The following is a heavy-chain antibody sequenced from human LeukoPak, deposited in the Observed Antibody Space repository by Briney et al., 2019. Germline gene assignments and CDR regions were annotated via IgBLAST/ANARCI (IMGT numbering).Heavy chain of an antibody. J-gene: IGHJ4*02. CDR2: ISYDGSNK. CDR3: AKDPRGSSTSMFDY. D-gene: IGHD2-2*01. Sequence: GGSLRLSCAASGFTFSSYGMHWFRQAPGKGLEWVAVISYDGSNKYYADSVKGRFTISRDNSKNTLYLQMNSLRAEDTAVYYCAKDPRGSSTSMFDYWGQGTLVTVSS. V-gene: IGHV3-30*18. CDR1: GFTFSSYG.